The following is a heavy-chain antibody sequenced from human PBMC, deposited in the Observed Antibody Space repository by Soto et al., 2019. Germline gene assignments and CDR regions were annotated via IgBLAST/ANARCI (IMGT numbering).Heavy chain of an antibody. CDR2: ISYDGSNK. V-gene: IGHV3-30-3*01. D-gene: IGHD6-19*01. Sequence: QVQLVESGGGVVQPGRSLRLSCAASGFTFSSYAMHWVRQAPGRGLEWVAVISYDGSNKYYADSVKGRFTMSRDNSKNTLYLQMSSLRAEDTAVYYCARGGSGWYKDGMDVWGQGNTVTVSS. J-gene: IGHJ6*02. CDR1: GFTFSSYA. CDR3: ARGGSGWYKDGMDV.